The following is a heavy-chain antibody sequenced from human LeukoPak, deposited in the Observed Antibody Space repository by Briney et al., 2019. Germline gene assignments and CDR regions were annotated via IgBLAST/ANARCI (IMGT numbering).Heavy chain of an antibody. CDR2: IIPILGIA. CDR3: ARERIGYCSGGSCYLIDY. Sequence: SVKVSCKASGGTFSSYAISWVRQAPGQGLGWMGRIIPILGIANYAQKFQGRVTITADKSTSTAYMELSSLRSEDTAVYYCARERIGYCSGGSCYLIDYWGQGTLVTVSS. V-gene: IGHV1-69*04. J-gene: IGHJ4*02. CDR1: GGTFSSYA. D-gene: IGHD2-15*01.